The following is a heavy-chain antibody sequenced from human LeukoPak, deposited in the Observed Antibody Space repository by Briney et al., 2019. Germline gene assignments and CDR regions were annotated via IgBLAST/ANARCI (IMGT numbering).Heavy chain of an antibody. D-gene: IGHD3-22*01. CDR3: AREQLYYDSSGYLSL. CDR2: ISYDGSNK. J-gene: IGHJ4*02. V-gene: IGHV3-30*03. CDR1: GFTFSSYS. Sequence: PGGSLRLSCAASGFTFSSYSMNGVRQAPGKGLEWVAVISYDGSNKYYADSVKGRFTISRDNSKNTLYLQMNSLRAEDTAVYYCAREQLYYDSSGYLSLWGQGTLVTVSS.